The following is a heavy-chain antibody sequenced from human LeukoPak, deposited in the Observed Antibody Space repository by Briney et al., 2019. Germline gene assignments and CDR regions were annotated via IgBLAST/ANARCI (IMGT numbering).Heavy chain of an antibody. Sequence: GGSLRLSCVASGFSFSSYEINWVRQAPGKGLEWVSYISSSGSTIYYADSVKGRFTISRDNAKNSLYLQMNSLRPEDTAVYYCARFGYNDFDYWGQGTLVTVSS. CDR2: ISSSGSTI. V-gene: IGHV3-48*03. CDR3: ARFGYNDFDY. D-gene: IGHD5-24*01. J-gene: IGHJ4*02. CDR1: GFSFSSYE.